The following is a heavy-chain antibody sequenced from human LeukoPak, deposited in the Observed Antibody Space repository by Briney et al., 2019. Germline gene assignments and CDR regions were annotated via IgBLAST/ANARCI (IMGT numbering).Heavy chain of an antibody. D-gene: IGHD2-2*01. V-gene: IGHV4-31*03. Sequence: SETLSLTCNVSGVSASDGRYYWTWIRQHPGKGLEWIGYKYYSGSAKYNPSLKSRLTISVDTSKNQFSLQLTSVTAADTATYYCATPYCSSISCLDVFSMWGQGTRVTVSS. CDR1: GVSASDGRYY. CDR3: ATPYCSSISCLDVFSM. J-gene: IGHJ3*02. CDR2: KYYSGSA.